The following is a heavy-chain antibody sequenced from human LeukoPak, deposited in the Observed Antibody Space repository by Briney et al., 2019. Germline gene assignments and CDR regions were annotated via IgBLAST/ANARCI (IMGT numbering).Heavy chain of an antibody. CDR1: GGPISSYY. J-gene: IGHJ4*02. V-gene: IGHV4-59*01. CDR2: IYYSGST. D-gene: IGHD6-19*01. Sequence: SETLSLTCTVSGGPISSYYWSWIRQPPGKGLEWIGYIYYSGSTNYNPSLKSRVTISVDTSKNQFSLKLSSVTAADTAVYYCARVRLGHAAVDYWGQGTLVTVSS. CDR3: ARVRLGHAAVDY.